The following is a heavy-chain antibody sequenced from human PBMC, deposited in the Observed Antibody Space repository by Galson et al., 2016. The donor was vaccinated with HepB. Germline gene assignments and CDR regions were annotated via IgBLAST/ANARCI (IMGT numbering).Heavy chain of an antibody. J-gene: IGHJ5*02. V-gene: IGHV1-69*01. CDR1: GGPISGYG. D-gene: IGHD1-26*01. Sequence: SCKASGGPISGYGISWVRQAPGQGLEWMGGIIPVFGTANSAQKFRGRVTFTADESTNTVYMELSSLKFEDTAVYYCARDFLGARGWFDPWGQGTLVTVSS. CDR3: ARDFLGARGWFDP. CDR2: IIPVFGTA.